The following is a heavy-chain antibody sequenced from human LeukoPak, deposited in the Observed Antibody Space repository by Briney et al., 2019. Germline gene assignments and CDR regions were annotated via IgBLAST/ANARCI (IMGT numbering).Heavy chain of an antibody. CDR3: AKVADTAPPLDGFDI. V-gene: IGHV3-23*01. Sequence: GGSLRLSCAASGFPFSNYAMSWVRQAPGKGLEGVAVITGTGYSTYYADSVKGRLTISRDNSKNTLYLQLNSLRVEDTAVHYCAKVADTAPPLDGFDIWGRGTLVTVSS. CDR1: GFPFSNYA. D-gene: IGHD5-18*01. CDR2: ITGTGYST. J-gene: IGHJ3*02.